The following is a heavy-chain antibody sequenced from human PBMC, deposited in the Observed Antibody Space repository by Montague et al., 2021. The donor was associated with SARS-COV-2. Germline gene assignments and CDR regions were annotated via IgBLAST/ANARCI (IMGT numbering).Heavy chain of an antibody. V-gene: IGHV4-39*01. CDR3: TTDTDWHGVEY. CDR2: VCGTGRT. CDR1: GGAMSNIENF. Sequence: SETLSLTCTVSGGAMSNIENFWGWIRQPPGKGLEWIGRVCGTGRTNYNPSLGSRLTVSLDTSKSQFSLKLSSVTAADTAVYYCTTDTDWHGVEYWGLGTLVTVSS. J-gene: IGHJ4*02. D-gene: IGHD3/OR15-3a*01.